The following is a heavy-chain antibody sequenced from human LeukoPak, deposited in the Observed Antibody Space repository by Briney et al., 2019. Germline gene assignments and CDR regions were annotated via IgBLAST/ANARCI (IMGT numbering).Heavy chain of an antibody. J-gene: IGHJ6*03. D-gene: IGHD6-19*01. CDR1: GFTFSSYA. CDR3: ARDGYSSGWYRYYYDYMDV. CDR2: ISYDGSNK. Sequence: PGGSLRLSCAASGFTFSSYAIHWVRQAPGKGLEWVAVISYDGSNKYYVDSVKGRFTISRDNAKTTLYLKMNTLRTVNTAVYYCARDGYSSGWYRYYYDYMDVWGKGTTVTISS. V-gene: IGHV3-30*04.